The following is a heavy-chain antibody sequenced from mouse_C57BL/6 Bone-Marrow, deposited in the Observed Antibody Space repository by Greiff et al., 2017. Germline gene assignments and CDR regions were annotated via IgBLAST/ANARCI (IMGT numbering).Heavy chain of an antibody. CDR3: AREAYSNYPLAY. J-gene: IGHJ3*01. D-gene: IGHD2-5*01. Sequence: EVHLQQSGPGLVKPSQSLSLTCSVTGYSITSGYYWNWIRQFPGNKLEWMGYISYDGSNNYNPSLKNRISITRDTSKNQFFLKLNSVTTEDTATXYCAREAYSNYPLAYWGQGTLVTVSA. CDR1: GYSITSGYY. V-gene: IGHV3-6*01. CDR2: ISYDGSN.